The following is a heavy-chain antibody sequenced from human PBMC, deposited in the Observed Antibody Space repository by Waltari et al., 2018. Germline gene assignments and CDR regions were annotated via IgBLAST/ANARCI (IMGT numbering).Heavy chain of an antibody. Sequence: EVQLVESGGALIQPGGSLRLSCAASGFPVRNSSMGWVRQAPGTGRDWVSVMYGDGDTFHGESMKGRFTIFRDDSVNTLWLQMNSLTVEDTAIYYCARGRAVRSGPFDSWGQGTLVTVSS. CDR1: GFPVRNSS. CDR2: MYGDGDT. D-gene: IGHD1-26*01. J-gene: IGHJ5*01. V-gene: IGHV3-53*01. CDR3: ARGRAVRSGPFDS.